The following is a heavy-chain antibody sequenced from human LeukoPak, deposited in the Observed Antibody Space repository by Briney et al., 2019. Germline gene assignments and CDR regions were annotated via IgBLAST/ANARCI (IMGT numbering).Heavy chain of an antibody. CDR2: ILYSGTNT. J-gene: IGHJ4*02. CDR1: GGSISTYY. V-gene: IGHV4-59*01. CDR3: ARVGGWNYLVY. Sequence: SETLSLTCTVSGGSISTYYRSWIRQPPGKGLEWIGSILYSGTNTNYNPSLKSRVTISIDTSKNQFSLKLNSVTAADTAVYYCARVGGWNYLVYWGQGTLVTVSS. D-gene: IGHD6-19*01.